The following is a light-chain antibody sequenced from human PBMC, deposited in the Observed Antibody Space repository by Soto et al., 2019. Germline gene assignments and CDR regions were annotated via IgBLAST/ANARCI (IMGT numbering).Light chain of an antibody. Sequence: DIQMTQSPSSLSASVGDRVTITCRASQIILSYLSWFQQKPGEAPKLLIYAVSNLQSGVPSRFSGSGSGTDFTLTISSLKPGDFATYYCQQSYNTPLTFGGGTKV. CDR2: AVS. V-gene: IGKV1-39*01. CDR3: QQSYNTPLT. J-gene: IGKJ4*01. CDR1: QIILSY.